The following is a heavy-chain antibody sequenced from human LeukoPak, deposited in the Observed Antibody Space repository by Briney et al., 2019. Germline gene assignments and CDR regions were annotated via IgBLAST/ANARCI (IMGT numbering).Heavy chain of an antibody. CDR1: GFTFDDYA. Sequence: PGGSLRLSCAASGFTFDDYAMHGLRQAPGKALEWVSGCSWNSGSIGYAGSVKGLFTNCRDNVKSSLYLQMNRLRAYVTALYYCAKSHRGYRRSSPPGYWGQGTLVAVSS. J-gene: IGHJ4*02. D-gene: IGHD6-13*01. CDR2: CSWNSGSI. CDR3: AKSHRGYRRSSPPGY. V-gene: IGHV3-9*01.